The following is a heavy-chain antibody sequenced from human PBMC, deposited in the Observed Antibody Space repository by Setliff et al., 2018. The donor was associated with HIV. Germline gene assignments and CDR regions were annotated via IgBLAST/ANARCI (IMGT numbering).Heavy chain of an antibody. D-gene: IGHD1-7*01. CDR3: VKWNYPNS. CDR2: ISYDGSTK. Sequence: GGSLRLSCAASGFTFSSYSMHWVRQAPGKGLEWVAVISYDGSTKYYTDSVKGRFTISRDNSKNTLYLQMNSLRVEDTAVYYCVKWNYPNSWGQGTLVTVSS. V-gene: IGHV3-33*03. J-gene: IGHJ4*02. CDR1: GFTFSSYS.